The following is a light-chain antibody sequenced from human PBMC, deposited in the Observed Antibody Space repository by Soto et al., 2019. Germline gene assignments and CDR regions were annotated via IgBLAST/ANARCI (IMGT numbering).Light chain of an antibody. CDR3: HQYGYSPRT. CDR2: GAS. CDR1: QSVSSSY. V-gene: IGKV3-20*01. J-gene: IGKJ2*01. Sequence: EIVLTQSPGTLSLSPGERATLSCRASQSVSSSYLAWYQQKPGQAPRLLISGASRRATGIPDRFSGGGSGTDFTLTISRLEPEDFALYYCHQYGYSPRTFGQGTKLEIK.